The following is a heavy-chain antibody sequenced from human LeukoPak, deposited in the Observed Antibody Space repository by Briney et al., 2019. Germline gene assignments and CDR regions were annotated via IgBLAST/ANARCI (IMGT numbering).Heavy chain of an antibody. CDR3: VRHGPGWYLDYDV. J-gene: IGHJ2*01. Sequence: GESLKISCKGSGYSFTSYWIGWVRQMPGKGLEWMGIIYPGDSETKYSPAFQGQVTISADKSVSAAYLQWSSLKASDTAIYYCVRHGPGWYLDYDVWGRGTLVTVS. V-gene: IGHV5-51*01. D-gene: IGHD6-19*01. CDR2: IYPGDSET. CDR1: GYSFTSYW.